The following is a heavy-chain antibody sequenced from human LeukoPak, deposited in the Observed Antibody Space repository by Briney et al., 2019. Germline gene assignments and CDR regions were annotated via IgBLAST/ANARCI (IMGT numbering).Heavy chain of an antibody. CDR3: ARDISRPRSGMYYYDSSGYPGFDY. V-gene: IGHV1-18*01. CDR2: ISAYNGNT. CDR1: GYTFTSYG. Sequence: ASVKVSCKASGYTFTSYGISWVRQAPGQGLEWMGWISAYNGNTNYAQKLQGRVTMTTDTSTSTAYMELRSLRSDDTAVYYCARDISRPRSGMYYYDSSGYPGFDYWGQGTLVTVSS. J-gene: IGHJ4*02. D-gene: IGHD3-22*01.